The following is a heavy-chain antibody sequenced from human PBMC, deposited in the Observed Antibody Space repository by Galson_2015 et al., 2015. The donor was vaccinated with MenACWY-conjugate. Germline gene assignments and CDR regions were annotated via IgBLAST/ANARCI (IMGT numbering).Heavy chain of an antibody. Sequence: SLRLSCAASGFTFNSYAMNWVRQAPGKGLEWVSLISTTVTTTYYADSVKGRFTISRDNSKNTLYLQMNSLRAEDTAVYYCAKNHNTDWLYDALDIWGQGTMVTVSS. CDR2: ISTTVTTT. CDR3: AKNHNTDWLYDALDI. V-gene: IGHV3-23*01. J-gene: IGHJ3*02. CDR1: GFTFNSYA. D-gene: IGHD3-9*01.